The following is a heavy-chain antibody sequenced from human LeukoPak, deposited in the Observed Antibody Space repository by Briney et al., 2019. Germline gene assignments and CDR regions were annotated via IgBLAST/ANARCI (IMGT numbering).Heavy chain of an antibody. CDR2: IDHSDNT. V-gene: IGHV4-34*01. J-gene: IGHJ4*02. CDR3: ARVDSVASFDY. CDR1: GGSFNGYY. D-gene: IGHD5-12*01. Sequence: SETLSLTCAVYGGSFNGYYWTWIRQPPGKGLEWIGEIDHSDNTNYNPSLKSRVTISVDVSKNQFSLKLSSVTAADTAIYYCARVDSVASFDYWGQGTLVTVSS.